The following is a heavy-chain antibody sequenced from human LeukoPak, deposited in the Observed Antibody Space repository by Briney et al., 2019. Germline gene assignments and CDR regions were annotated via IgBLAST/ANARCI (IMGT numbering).Heavy chain of an antibody. D-gene: IGHD4-23*01. J-gene: IGHJ6*02. CDR3: AKLVRDYGMDV. CDR2: IKQDGSEK. V-gene: IGHV3-7*01. Sequence: GGSLRLSCAASGFTFSSYWMSWVRQAPGKGLEWVANIKQDGSEKYYVDSVKGRFTISRDNAKNSLYLQMNSLGAEDTAVYYCAKLVRDYGMDVWGQGTTVTVSS. CDR1: GFTFSSYW.